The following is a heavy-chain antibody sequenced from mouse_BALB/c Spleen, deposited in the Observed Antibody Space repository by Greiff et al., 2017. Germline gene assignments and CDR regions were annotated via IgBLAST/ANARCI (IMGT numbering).Heavy chain of an antibody. CDR3: ARWDYTGCAY. J-gene: IGHJ3*01. CDR2: ISYSGST. V-gene: IGHV3-2*02. CDR1: GYSITSDYA. Sequence: EVKLMESGPGLVKPSQSLSLTCTVTGYSITSDYAWNWIRQFPGNKLEWMGYISYSGSTSYNPSLKSRISITRDTSKNQFFLQLNSVTTEDTATYYCARWDYTGCAYWGQGTLVTVSA. D-gene: IGHD2-12*01.